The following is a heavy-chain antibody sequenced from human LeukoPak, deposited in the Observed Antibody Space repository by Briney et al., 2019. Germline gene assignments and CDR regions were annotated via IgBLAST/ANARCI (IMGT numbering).Heavy chain of an antibody. CDR2: ISGSGGST. Sequence: GGSLRLSCAASGFTFSSYAMSWVRQAPGKGLEWVSAISGSGGSTYYADSVKGRFTISRDNSKNTLYLQMSSLRAEDTAVYYCAKGDCSGGSCYNFDYWGQGTLVTVSS. D-gene: IGHD2-15*01. V-gene: IGHV3-23*01. J-gene: IGHJ4*02. CDR1: GFTFSSYA. CDR3: AKGDCSGGSCYNFDY.